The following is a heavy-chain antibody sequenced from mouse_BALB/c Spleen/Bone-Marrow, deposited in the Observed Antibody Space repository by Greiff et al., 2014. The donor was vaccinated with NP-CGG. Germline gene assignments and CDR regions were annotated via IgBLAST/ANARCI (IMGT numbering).Heavy chain of an antibody. CDR2: IDPANGNT. J-gene: IGHJ1*01. V-gene: IGHV14-3*02. CDR3: ANYDYGWYFDV. Sequence: VQLQQSGAELVKPGASVKLSCTASGFNIKDTYMHWVKQRPEQGPEWIGRIDPANGNTKYDPKFQGKATITADTSSNTAYLQLSSLTSEDTAVYYCANYDYGWYFDVWGAGTTVTVSP. CDR1: GFNIKDTY. D-gene: IGHD2-4*01.